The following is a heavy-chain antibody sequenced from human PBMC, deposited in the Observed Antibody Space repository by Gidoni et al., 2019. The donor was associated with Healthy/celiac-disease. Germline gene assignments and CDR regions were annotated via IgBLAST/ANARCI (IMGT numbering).Heavy chain of an antibody. V-gene: IGHV4-38-2*02. CDR1: GYSISSGYY. D-gene: IGHD2-2*01. J-gene: IGHJ6*02. CDR3: ARDSRYCSSTSCWVDYYYGMDV. CDR2: IYHSGST. Sequence: QVQLQESGPGLVKSSETLSLTCTVSGYSISSGYYWGWSRQPPGKGLEWSGSIYHSGSTSYNPSLKRRVTISVDTSKNQFSLKLSSVTAADTAVYYCARDSRYCSSTSCWVDYYYGMDVWGQGTTVTVSS.